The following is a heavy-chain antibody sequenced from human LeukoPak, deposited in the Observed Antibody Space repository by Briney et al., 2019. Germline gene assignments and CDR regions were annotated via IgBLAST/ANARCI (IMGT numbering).Heavy chain of an antibody. D-gene: IGHD3-10*01. J-gene: IGHJ4*02. V-gene: IGHV3-21*04. CDR3: AKRSSGNYYYFDY. Sequence: GGSLRLSCAASGFTFSSYSMNWVRQAPGKGLEWVSSISSSSSYIYYADSVKGRFTISRDSSKNTLYLQMNSLRAEDTAVYYCAKRSSGNYYYFDYWGQGTLVTVSS. CDR1: GFTFSSYS. CDR2: ISSSSSYI.